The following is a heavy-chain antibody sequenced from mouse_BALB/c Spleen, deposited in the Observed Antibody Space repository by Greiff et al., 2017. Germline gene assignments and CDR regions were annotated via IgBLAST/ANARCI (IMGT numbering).Heavy chain of an antibody. CDR2: ISSGSSTI. J-gene: IGHJ2*01. D-gene: IGHD3-3*01. CDR3: ARGDGEYYFDY. V-gene: IGHV5-17*02. Sequence: EVKLVESGGGLVQPGGSRKLSCAASGFTFSSFGMHWVRQAPEKGLEWVAYISSGSSTIYYADTVKGRFTISRDNPKNTLFLQMTSLRSEDTAMYYCARGDGEYYFDYWGQGTTLTVSS. CDR1: GFTFSSFG.